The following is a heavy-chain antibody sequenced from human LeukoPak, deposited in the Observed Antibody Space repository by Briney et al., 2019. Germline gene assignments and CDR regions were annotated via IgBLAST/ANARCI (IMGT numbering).Heavy chain of an antibody. Sequence: SQTLSLTCTVSGGSISSGGYYWSWIRQPPGKGLEWIGYIYHSGSTYYNPSLKSRVTISVDRSKNQFSLKLSSVTAADTAVYYCARGTTRGNLLGIAAAGTAVSYGMDVWGQGTTVTVSS. V-gene: IGHV4-30-2*01. D-gene: IGHD6-13*01. J-gene: IGHJ6*02. CDR3: ARGTTRGNLLGIAAAGTAVSYGMDV. CDR1: GGSISSGGYY. CDR2: IYHSGST.